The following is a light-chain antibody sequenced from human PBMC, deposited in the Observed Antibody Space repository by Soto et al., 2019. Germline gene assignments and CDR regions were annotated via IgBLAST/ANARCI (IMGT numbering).Light chain of an antibody. V-gene: IGKV3-11*01. CDR3: QQRAAWVT. J-gene: IGKJ5*01. Sequence: EIVLTQSPATLSLSPGERATLSCRASQTVSTYLAWFQQKPGQAPRLLIYDASKRATGIPARFSGSGSETDFTLTISSLEPDDFAVYYCQQRAAWVTFGQGTRLVIK. CDR1: QTVSTY. CDR2: DAS.